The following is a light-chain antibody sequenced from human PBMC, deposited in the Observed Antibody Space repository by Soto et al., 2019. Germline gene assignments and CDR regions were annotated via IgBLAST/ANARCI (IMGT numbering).Light chain of an antibody. CDR2: AAS. CDR1: QSIGRY. Sequence: DIQMTQSPSSLSASVGDRVTITCRASQSIGRYLNWYQQKPGKAPKLLIYAASSLQSGVPSRFSGSRSWTDFTLTIRSLQPDDCTTYYCQQSSTPPRTFGQGTKLGIK. CDR3: QQSSTPPRT. V-gene: IGKV1-39*01. J-gene: IGKJ2*02.